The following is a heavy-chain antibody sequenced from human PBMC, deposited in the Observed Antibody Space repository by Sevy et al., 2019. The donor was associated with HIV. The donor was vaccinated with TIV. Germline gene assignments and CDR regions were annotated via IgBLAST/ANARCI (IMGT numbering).Heavy chain of an antibody. J-gene: IGHJ4*02. V-gene: IGHV3-48*01. CDR2: ITRSDSAR. Sequence: GGSLRLSCGASGFSFSSYSMNWVRQAPGKGLEWVSYITRSDSARDYADSVKGRFTISRDNAKNSLFLQMNSLRVEDTAVYYCTTERHYFDRNTGYPEIVPIAYWGQGRLVTVSS. CDR3: TTERHYFDRNTGYPEIVPIAY. D-gene: IGHD3-22*01. CDR1: GFSFSSYS.